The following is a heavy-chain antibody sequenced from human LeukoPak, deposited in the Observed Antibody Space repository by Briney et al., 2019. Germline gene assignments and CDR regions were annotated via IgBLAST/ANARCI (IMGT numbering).Heavy chain of an antibody. J-gene: IGHJ4*02. CDR2: IGSSSSTI. D-gene: IGHD3-22*01. V-gene: IGHV3-48*01. Sequence: GGSLRLSCAASGFTFSSYSMNWVRQAPGKGLEWVSYIGSSSSTIYYADSVKGRFTISRDNAKNSLYLQMNSLRAEDTAVYYCAREHPPGTHYYDSSGYPQPFDYWGQGTPVTVSS. CDR1: GFTFSSYS. CDR3: AREHPPGTHYYDSSGYPQPFDY.